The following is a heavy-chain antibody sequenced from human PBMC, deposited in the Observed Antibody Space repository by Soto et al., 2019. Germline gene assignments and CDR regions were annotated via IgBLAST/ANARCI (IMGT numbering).Heavy chain of an antibody. CDR3: ARERQGTPY. V-gene: IGHV4-30-4*01. CDR2: IYYSGST. D-gene: IGHD1-1*01. CDR1: CGSIRSGDFF. Sequence: TPSLTCPVSCGSIRSGDFFWGWIRQPPGKGLEWIGYIYYSGSTYYNPSLESRVTISVATSKNQFSLKLSSVTAADTAVYYCARERQGTPYWGQGTLVTVSS. J-gene: IGHJ4*02.